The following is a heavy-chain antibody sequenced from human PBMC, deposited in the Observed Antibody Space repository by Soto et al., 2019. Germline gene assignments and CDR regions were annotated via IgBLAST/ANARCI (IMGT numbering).Heavy chain of an antibody. CDR3: ARDPCGSDCYSGLDY. CDR1: AGSITGDSYY. D-gene: IGHD2-21*02. J-gene: IGHJ4*02. Sequence: SETLSLTCNVSAGSITGDSYYWTWIRQPPGKGLEWLGYISYNGRTNYNPSLKSRVTISVDTSRKQFFLRLTSVTAADTGIYYCARDPCGSDCYSGLDYWGQGSLVTVSS. V-gene: IGHV4-61*01. CDR2: ISYNGRT.